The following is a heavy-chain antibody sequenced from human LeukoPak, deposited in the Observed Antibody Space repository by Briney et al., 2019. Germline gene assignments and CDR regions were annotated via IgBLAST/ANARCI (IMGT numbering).Heavy chain of an antibody. V-gene: IGHV3-74*01. CDR3: VTLTTATGESAFDI. Sequence: PGGSLRLSCTTSRFIFSTYWMHWVRQAPGKGLVWVSSIYTSGTPTRYADSVKGRFTISRDNAKNTLYLQMDSLRADDTGVYYCVTLTTATGESAFDIWGQGTMVTVSS. D-gene: IGHD4-17*01. CDR1: RFIFSTYW. J-gene: IGHJ3*02. CDR2: IYTSGTPT.